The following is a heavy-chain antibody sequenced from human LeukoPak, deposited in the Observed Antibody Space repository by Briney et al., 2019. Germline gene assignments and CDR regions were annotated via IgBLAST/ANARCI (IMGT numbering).Heavy chain of an antibody. V-gene: IGHV3-21*01. CDR1: GFTFSSYS. Sequence: AGGSLRLSCAASGFTFSSYSMNWVRQAPGKGLEWVSSISSSSSYIYYADSVKGRFTISRDNAKNSLYLQMNSLRAEDTAVYYCARDGYSSGWYGGAFDYWGQGTLVTVSS. J-gene: IGHJ4*02. CDR2: ISSSSSYI. D-gene: IGHD6-19*01. CDR3: ARDGYSSGWYGGAFDY.